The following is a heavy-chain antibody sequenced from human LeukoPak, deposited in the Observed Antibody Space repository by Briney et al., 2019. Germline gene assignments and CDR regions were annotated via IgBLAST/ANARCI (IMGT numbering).Heavy chain of an antibody. Sequence: PGGSLRLSCAASGFTFSSYSMNWVRQAPGKGLEWVSSISSSSYIYYADSVKGRFTISRDNAKNSLYLQMNSLRAEDTAVYYCARGGHDYYDSSGYYGYWGQGTLVTVSS. J-gene: IGHJ4*02. D-gene: IGHD3-22*01. CDR2: ISSSSYI. CDR3: ARGGHDYYDSSGYYGY. CDR1: GFTFSSYS. V-gene: IGHV3-21*01.